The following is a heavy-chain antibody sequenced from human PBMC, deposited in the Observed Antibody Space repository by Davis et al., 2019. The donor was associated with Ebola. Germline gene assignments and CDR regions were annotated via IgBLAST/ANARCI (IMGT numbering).Heavy chain of an antibody. CDR3: TRIARTLPDY. Sequence: GESLKISCAASGFTFSNSWMNWLRQAPGKGLEWVANINEAGSKKLYVDSVKGRFTISRDNARNSIYLQMDSLRTEDTAVYYCTRIARTLPDYWGQGVLVTVSS. CDR2: INEAGSKK. CDR1: GFTFSNSW. D-gene: IGHD1-1*01. V-gene: IGHV3-7*03. J-gene: IGHJ4*02.